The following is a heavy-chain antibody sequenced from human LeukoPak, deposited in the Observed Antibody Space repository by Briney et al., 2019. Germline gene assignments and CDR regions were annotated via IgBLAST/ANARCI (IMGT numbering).Heavy chain of an antibody. V-gene: IGHV3-33*01. CDR2: IWYDGSNK. J-gene: IGHJ4*02. D-gene: IGHD1-26*01. CDR1: GFTFSSYG. CDR3: ARTVGATAFDY. Sequence: GGSLRLSCAAPGFTFSSYGMHWVRQAPGKGLEWVAVIWYDGSNKYYADSVKGRFTISRDNSKNTLYLQMNSLRAEDTAVYYCARTVGATAFDYWGQGTLVTVSS.